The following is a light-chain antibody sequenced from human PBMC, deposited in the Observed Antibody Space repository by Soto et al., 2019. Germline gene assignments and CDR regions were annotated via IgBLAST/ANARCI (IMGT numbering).Light chain of an antibody. CDR3: QQRRNWVS. V-gene: IGKV3-11*01. CDR1: QSVDTY. CDR2: DTS. Sequence: LTQSPAILSLSPGERATLSCTASQSVDTYIAWYQQRPGQPPRLLIHDTSHRASGVPARFRGSGSGTDFTLTITSLEPEDFAVYFCQQRRNWVSFVPGTRL. J-gene: IGKJ3*01.